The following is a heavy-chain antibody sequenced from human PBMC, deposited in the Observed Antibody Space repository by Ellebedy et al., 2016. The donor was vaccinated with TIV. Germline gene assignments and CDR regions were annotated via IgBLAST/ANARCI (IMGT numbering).Heavy chain of an antibody. V-gene: IGHV4-61*01. Sequence: MPSETLSLTCTVSGGSVKSDNYYWSWIRQPPGKGLEWIGHILYNGNTRYHPSLTSRVTISIDPSKTQFSLRLTSVTAADTAVYYCARQASGYSGSYFYFDYWGQGTLFTVSS. CDR3: ARQASGYSGSYFYFDY. CDR2: ILYNGNT. D-gene: IGHD1-26*01. CDR1: GGSVKSDNYY. J-gene: IGHJ4*02.